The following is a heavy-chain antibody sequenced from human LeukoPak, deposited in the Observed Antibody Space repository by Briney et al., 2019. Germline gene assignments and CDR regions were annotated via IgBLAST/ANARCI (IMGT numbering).Heavy chain of an antibody. D-gene: IGHD2-2*01. CDR3: ARAPIVVVPAAGTGWFDP. CDR1: GGSFSGYY. CDR2: INHSGST. Sequence: SETLSPTCAVYGGSFSGYYWSWIRQPPGKGLEWIGEINHSGSTNYNPSLKSRVTISVDTSKNQFSLKLSSVTAADTAVYYCARAPIVVVPAAGTGWFDPWGQGTLVTVSS. V-gene: IGHV4-34*01. J-gene: IGHJ5*02.